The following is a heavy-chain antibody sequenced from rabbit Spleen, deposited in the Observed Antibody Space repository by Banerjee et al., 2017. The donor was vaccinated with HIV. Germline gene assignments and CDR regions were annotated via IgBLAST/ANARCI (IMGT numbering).Heavy chain of an antibody. V-gene: IGHV1S45*01. J-gene: IGHJ4*01. CDR3: ARGSATMTMVITGFYFTL. CDR1: GFSFSNKAV. CDR2: IYGEVIGST. Sequence: QEQLVESGGGLVKPEGSLKLSCTASGFSFSNKAVMCWVRQAPGKGLESIACIYGEVIGSTYYATWAKGRFTISKTSSTTVTLQMTSLTAADTATYFCARGSATMTMVITGFYFTLWGPGTLVTVS. D-gene: IGHD2-1*01.